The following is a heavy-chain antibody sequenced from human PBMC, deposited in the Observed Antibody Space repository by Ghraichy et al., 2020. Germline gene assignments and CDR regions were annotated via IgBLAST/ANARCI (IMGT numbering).Heavy chain of an antibody. V-gene: IGHV4-4*07. CDR3: ARDRCSGGSCYSFWFDP. D-gene: IGHD2-15*01. Sequence: SETLSLTCTVSGGSISSYYWSWIRQPAGKGLEWIGRIYTSGSTNYNPSLKSRVTMSVDTSKNQFSLKLSSVTAADTAVYYCARDRCSGGSCYSFWFDPWGQGTLVTVSS. J-gene: IGHJ5*02. CDR1: GGSISSYY. CDR2: IYTSGST.